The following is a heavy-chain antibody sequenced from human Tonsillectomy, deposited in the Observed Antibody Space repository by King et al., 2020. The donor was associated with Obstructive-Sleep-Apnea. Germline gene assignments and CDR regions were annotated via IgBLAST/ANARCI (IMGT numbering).Heavy chain of an antibody. V-gene: IGHV1-3*01. CDR2: INAGNGNT. Sequence: QLVQSGAEVKKPGASVKVSCQASGYTFTSYAMHWVRQAPGQRLEWMGWINAGNGNTKYSQKFQGRVTITRDTSASTAYMELSSLRSEDTAVYYCARRYCSSTSCRYYYYGMDVWGQGTTVTVSS. D-gene: IGHD2-2*01. J-gene: IGHJ6*02. CDR3: ARRYCSSTSCRYYYYGMDV. CDR1: GYTFTSYA.